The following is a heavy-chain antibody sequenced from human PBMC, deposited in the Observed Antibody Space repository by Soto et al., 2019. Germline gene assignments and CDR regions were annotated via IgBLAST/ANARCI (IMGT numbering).Heavy chain of an antibody. Sequence: ASVKVSCKASGGTFNTYTINWLRLAPGRGLEWVGQVVPMYDSVNYAETFQGRVTITVDKSTNTAYMELTSLRSQDTALYFCASWRSYSGSYCFDYWGQGTLVTVSS. D-gene: IGHD1-26*01. J-gene: IGHJ4*02. CDR3: ASWRSYSGSYCFDY. V-gene: IGHV1-69*06. CDR2: VVPMYDSV. CDR1: GGTFNTYT.